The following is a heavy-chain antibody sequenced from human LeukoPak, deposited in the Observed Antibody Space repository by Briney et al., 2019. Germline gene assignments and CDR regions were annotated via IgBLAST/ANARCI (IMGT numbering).Heavy chain of an antibody. J-gene: IGHJ6*03. CDR1: GFTFSDYY. CDR3: ARDSTPSGSYYYYMDV. Sequence: PGGSLRLSCAASGFTFSDYYMSWIRQAPGKGLEWVSYISSSSSTIYYADSVKGRFTISRDNAKNSLYLQMNSLRAEDTAVYYCARDSTPSGSYYYYMDVWGKGTTVTVSS. V-gene: IGHV3-11*04. D-gene: IGHD1-26*01. CDR2: ISSSSSTI.